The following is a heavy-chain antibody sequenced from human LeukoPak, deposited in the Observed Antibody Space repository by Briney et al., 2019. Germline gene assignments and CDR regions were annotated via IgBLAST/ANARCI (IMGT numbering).Heavy chain of an antibody. V-gene: IGHV3-23*01. Sequence: GGSLRLSCVASGFTFSTYAMSWVRQAPGKGLEWVSGISAGAGSTFYADSVKGRFTISRDNSKNTLYLQMNSLRAEDTAVYYCAKQHDDYVWCFDYWGQGTLVTVSS. CDR3: AKQHDDYVWCFDY. CDR2: ISAGAGST. J-gene: IGHJ4*02. D-gene: IGHD3-16*01. CDR1: GFTFSTYA.